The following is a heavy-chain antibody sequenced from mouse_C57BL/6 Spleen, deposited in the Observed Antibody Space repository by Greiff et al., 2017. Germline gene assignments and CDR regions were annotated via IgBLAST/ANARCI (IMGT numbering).Heavy chain of an antibody. CDR3: ARRNYDYDGYYAMDY. Sequence: VKLKQPGAELVKPGASVKMSCKASGYTFTSYWITWVKQRPGQGLEWIGDIYPGSGSTNYNEKFKSKATLTVDTSSSTAYMQLSSLTSEDSAVYYCARRNYDYDGYYAMDYWGQGTSVTVSS. V-gene: IGHV1-55*01. CDR2: IYPGSGST. J-gene: IGHJ4*01. D-gene: IGHD2-4*01. CDR1: GYTFTSYW.